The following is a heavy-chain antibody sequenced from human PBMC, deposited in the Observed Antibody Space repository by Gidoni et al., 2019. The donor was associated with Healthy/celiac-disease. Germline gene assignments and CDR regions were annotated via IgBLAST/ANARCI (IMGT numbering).Heavy chain of an antibody. Sequence: QVQLQQWGAGLLKPSETLSLTCDVYGGSFSGYYWSWIRQPPGKGMEWIGEINHSGSTNNNTFLKSRVTISVDTSKNQFSRKLISVTAADTAVYYCARRTTVTTSNWFDPWGQGTLVTVSS. D-gene: IGHD4-17*01. V-gene: IGHV4-34*01. CDR1: GGSFSGYY. CDR3: ARRTTVTTSNWFDP. J-gene: IGHJ5*02. CDR2: INHSGST.